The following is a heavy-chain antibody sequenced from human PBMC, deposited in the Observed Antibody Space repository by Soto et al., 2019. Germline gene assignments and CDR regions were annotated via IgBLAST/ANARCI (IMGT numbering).Heavy chain of an antibody. D-gene: IGHD3-3*01. J-gene: IGHJ4*02. V-gene: IGHV4-39*07. CDR2: IYYSGTT. CDR1: GASISSSNYY. CDR3: ARINDFWSGYYYFDY. Sequence: SETLSLTCTVSGASISSSNYYWGWIRQPPGKGLEWIGSIYYSGTTYNNPSLKSRVTISVDTSKNQFSLKLSSVTAADTAVYYCARINDFWSGYYYFDYWGQGTLVTVSS.